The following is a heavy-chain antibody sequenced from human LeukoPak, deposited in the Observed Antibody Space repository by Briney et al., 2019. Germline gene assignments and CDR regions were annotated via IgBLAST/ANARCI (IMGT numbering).Heavy chain of an antibody. D-gene: IGHD3-22*01. CDR1: GGSISSYY. V-gene: IGHV4-59*01. J-gene: IGHJ4*02. CDR3: ARHRGSGYPYFDY. CDR2: IYYTGST. Sequence: KPSETLSLTCTVSGGSISSYYWSWIRQPPGKGLEWIGYIYYTGSTNYNPSLKSRVTISVDTSKSHFSLKMSTLTAADTAVYYCARHRGSGYPYFDYWGQGTLVTVSS.